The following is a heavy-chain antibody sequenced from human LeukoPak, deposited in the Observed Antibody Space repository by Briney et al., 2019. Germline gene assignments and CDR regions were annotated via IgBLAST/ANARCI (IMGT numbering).Heavy chain of an antibody. D-gene: IGHD3-10*01. CDR2: ISYDGSNK. CDR1: GFTFSSYS. J-gene: IGHJ4*02. Sequence: GGSLRLSCAASGFTFSSYSMTWVRQAPGKGLEWVAVISYDGSNKYYADSVKGRFTISRDNSKNTLYLQMNSLRAEDTAVYYCARVGSYWGQGTLVTVSS. CDR3: ARVGSY. V-gene: IGHV3-30*03.